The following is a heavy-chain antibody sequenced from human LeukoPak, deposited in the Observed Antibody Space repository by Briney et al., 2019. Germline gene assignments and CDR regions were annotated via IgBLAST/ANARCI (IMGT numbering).Heavy chain of an antibody. J-gene: IGHJ4*02. CDR1: GGSISSYY. Sequence: NPSETLSLTCTVSGGSISSYYWSWIRQPPGKGLEWVGYISYSGSTNYNPFLKSRVTISIDTSKNQFSLKLSSVTAADTAVYYCARTSLELWPPFDYWGQGTLVTVSS. V-gene: IGHV4-59*01. CDR2: ISYSGST. CDR3: ARTSLELWPPFDY. D-gene: IGHD5-18*01.